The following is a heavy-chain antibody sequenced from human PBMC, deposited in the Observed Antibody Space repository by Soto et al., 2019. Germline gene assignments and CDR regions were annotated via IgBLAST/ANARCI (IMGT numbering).Heavy chain of an antibody. CDR3: ARGIGGTSDY. CDR2: INYSGNT. CDR1: GGPFSGYY. D-gene: IGHD2-15*01. V-gene: IGHV4-34*01. J-gene: IGHJ4*02. Sequence: NPSETLSLTCAVHGGPFSGYYWSWIRQPPGKGLEWIGEINYSGNTNYTPSLKSRVTISVDTSKKHFSLKLSSVTAADTAVYYCARGIGGTSDYWGQGTLVTVSS.